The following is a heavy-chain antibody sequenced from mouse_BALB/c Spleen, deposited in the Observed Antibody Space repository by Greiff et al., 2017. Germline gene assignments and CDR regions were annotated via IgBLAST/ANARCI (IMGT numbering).Heavy chain of an antibody. Sequence: EVQGVESGGGLVQPGGSRKLSCAASGFTFSSFGMHWVRQAPEKGLEWVAYISSGSSTIYYADTVKGRFTISRDNPKNTLFLQMTSLRSEDTAMYYCARWGRKAMDYWGQGTSVTVSS. CDR3: ARWGRKAMDY. CDR2: ISSGSSTI. V-gene: IGHV5-17*02. J-gene: IGHJ4*01. CDR1: GFTFSSFG.